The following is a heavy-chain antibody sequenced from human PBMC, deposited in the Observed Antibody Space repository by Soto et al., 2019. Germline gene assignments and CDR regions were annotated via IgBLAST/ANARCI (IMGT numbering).Heavy chain of an antibody. CDR1: GDTFSTYT. J-gene: IGHJ6*02. CDR2: IIPRSATS. D-gene: IGHD2-2*01. CDR3: EREGLVLVPTTVNTDYYNYAMDV. Sequence: QVQLVQSGAEVKKPGSSVKVSCKASGDTFSTYTITWMRQAPGQGLEWMGGIIPRSATSNYAQKCQGRVTITEDQYTNTAYMELSRLRSEDTAVYYCEREGLVLVPTTVNTDYYNYAMDVWGQGTTVTVS. V-gene: IGHV1-69*12.